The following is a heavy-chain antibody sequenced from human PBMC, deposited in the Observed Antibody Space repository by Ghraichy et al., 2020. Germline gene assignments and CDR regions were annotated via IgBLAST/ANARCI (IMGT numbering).Heavy chain of an antibody. CDR1: GFTFSNAW. Sequence: GGSLRLSCAASGFTFSNAWMSWVRQAPGKGLEWVGRIKSKTDGGTTDYAAPVKGRFTISRDDSKNTLYLQMNSLKTEDTAVYYCTTDRPRGFRYDSSEVTPKKANDAFDIWGQGTMVTVSS. CDR2: IKSKTDGGTT. J-gene: IGHJ3*02. V-gene: IGHV3-15*01. D-gene: IGHD3-22*01. CDR3: TTDRPRGFRYDSSEVTPKKANDAFDI.